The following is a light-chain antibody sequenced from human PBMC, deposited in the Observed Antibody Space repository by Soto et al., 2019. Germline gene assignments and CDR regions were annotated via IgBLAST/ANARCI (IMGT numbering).Light chain of an antibody. Sequence: DIQMTQSPSSLSAAVGDRVTITCRASQTVTNYLHWYHQQPGKAPKPLIHTTSTLQTEVPSRFSGSGSGTDFTLTINSLQPEDFGTYYCQQSYSFPRTFGQGTKVAI. CDR3: QQSYSFPRT. V-gene: IGKV1-39*01. J-gene: IGKJ1*01. CDR2: TTS. CDR1: QTVTNY.